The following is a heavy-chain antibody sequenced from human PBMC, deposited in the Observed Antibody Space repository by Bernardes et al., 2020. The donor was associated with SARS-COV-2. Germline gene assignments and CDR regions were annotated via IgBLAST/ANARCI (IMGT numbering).Heavy chain of an antibody. CDR2: LNPNTGDT. CDR1: GYTFTAYH. CDR3: ARELYYDSSGYFYYYGLDI. V-gene: IGHV1-2*02. D-gene: IGHD3-22*01. J-gene: IGHJ6*02. Sequence: ASVKVSCNAPGYTFTAYHLPRVRHPPGRGPEWMGWLNPNTGDTQYAQKFQGRVTMTRDTSISTAYMELSRLRSDDTAVYYCARELYYDSSGYFYYYGLDIWGQGTTVTVSS.